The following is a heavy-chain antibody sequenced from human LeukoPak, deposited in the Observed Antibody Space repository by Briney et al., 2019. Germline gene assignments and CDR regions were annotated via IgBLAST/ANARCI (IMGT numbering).Heavy chain of an antibody. CDR3: ARASKWELTSNWFDP. CDR2: IYTSGST. CDR1: GGSISSYY. V-gene: IGHV4-4*07. J-gene: IGHJ5*02. Sequence: KPSETLSLTCTVSGGSISSYYWSWIRQPAGKGLEWIGRIYTSGSTNYNPSLKSRVTISVDTSKNQFSLKLSSVTAADTAVYYCARASKWELTSNWFDPWGQGTLVTVSS. D-gene: IGHD1-26*01.